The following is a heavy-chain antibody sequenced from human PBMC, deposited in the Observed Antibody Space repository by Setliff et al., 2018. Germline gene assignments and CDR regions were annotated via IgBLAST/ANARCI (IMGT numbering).Heavy chain of an antibody. CDR3: TRDSNHNWGSGRDY. J-gene: IGHJ4*02. CDR1: GFTFSSFA. D-gene: IGHD7-27*01. V-gene: IGHV3-64*04. CDR2: ISSNGGRK. Sequence: GGSLRLSCAASGFTFSSFAMYWVRQAPGKGLEYVSGISSNGGRKYYADSEKGRFTISRDNSKNTLYLQMNSLKTEDTAVYYCTRDSNHNWGSGRDYWGQGTLVTVSS.